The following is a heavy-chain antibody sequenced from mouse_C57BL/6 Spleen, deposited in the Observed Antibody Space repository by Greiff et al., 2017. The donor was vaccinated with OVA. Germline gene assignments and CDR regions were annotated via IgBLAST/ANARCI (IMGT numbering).Heavy chain of an antibody. V-gene: IGHV1-84*01. CDR2: ISPGSGNT. J-gene: IGHJ4*01. Sequence: QVQLQQSGPELVKPGASVKISCKASGYTFTDYYINWVKQRPGKGLEWIGWISPGSGNTKYNEKFKGKATLTVDTSSSTAYMQLSSLTSEDSAVDFCARRDYGSSPSYAMDYWGQGTSVTVSA. CDR3: ARRDYGSSPSYAMDY. D-gene: IGHD1-1*01. CDR1: GYTFTDYY.